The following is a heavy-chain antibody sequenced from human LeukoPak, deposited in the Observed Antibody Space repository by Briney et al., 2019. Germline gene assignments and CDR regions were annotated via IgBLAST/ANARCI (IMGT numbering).Heavy chain of an antibody. Sequence: ASVKVSCKASGYTFTNYDINWVRQATGQGLEWMAWMNPNNGNTGNAQKFQGRVTMTRITSISTAYMELSGLRSEDTAVYYCAVGVLSGGHEWAFDIWGQGTMVTVSS. D-gene: IGHD5-12*01. CDR2: MNPNNGNT. V-gene: IGHV1-8*01. J-gene: IGHJ3*02. CDR3: AVGVLSGGHEWAFDI. CDR1: GYTFTNYD.